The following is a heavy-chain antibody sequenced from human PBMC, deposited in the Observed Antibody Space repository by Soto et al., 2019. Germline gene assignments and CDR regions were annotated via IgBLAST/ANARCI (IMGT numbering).Heavy chain of an antibody. Sequence: QVQLVSSGAEVKKPGSSVKVSCKASGYSFRRYTISWVRQAPGQGLEWLGRIIPVPGTANYAQKFQGTVTITADKSTGTAYLEVSSLTSQDTAVYYCARAGDSSYSFGYWGQGTLVTVSS. CDR3: ARAGDSSYSFGY. V-gene: IGHV1-69*08. CDR1: GYSFRRYT. D-gene: IGHD6-6*01. CDR2: IIPVPGTA. J-gene: IGHJ4*02.